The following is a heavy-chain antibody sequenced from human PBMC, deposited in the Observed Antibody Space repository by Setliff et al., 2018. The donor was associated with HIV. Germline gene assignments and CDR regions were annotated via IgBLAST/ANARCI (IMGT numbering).Heavy chain of an antibody. D-gene: IGHD5-12*01. Sequence: SGPTLVNPTQTLTLTCTFSGFSLSTSGVGVGWIRQPPGKALEWLAHIFSNDEKSYSTSLKSRLTISRDTSKNQVVLTLTNMDPVDTATYYCAQITRYSGYTGFFDYWGQGTLVTVSS. CDR2: IFSNDEK. CDR1: GFSLSTSGVG. V-gene: IGHV2-26*01. J-gene: IGHJ4*02. CDR3: AQITRYSGYTGFFDY.